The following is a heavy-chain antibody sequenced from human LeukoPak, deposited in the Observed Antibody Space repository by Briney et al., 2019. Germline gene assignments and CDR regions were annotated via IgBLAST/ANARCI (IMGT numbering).Heavy chain of an antibody. V-gene: IGHV1-46*01. CDR1: GYTFTSYD. Sequence: GASVKVSCKASGYTFTSYDINWVRQAPGQGLEWMGIINPSGGSTSYAQKFQGRVTMTRDTSTSTVYMELSSLRSEDTAVYYCAREEGITYDYWGQGTLVTVSS. J-gene: IGHJ4*02. D-gene: IGHD3-3*01. CDR2: INPSGGST. CDR3: AREEGITYDY.